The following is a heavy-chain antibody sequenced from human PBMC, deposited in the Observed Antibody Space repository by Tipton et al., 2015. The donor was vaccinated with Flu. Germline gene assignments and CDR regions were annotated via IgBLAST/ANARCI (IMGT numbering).Heavy chain of an antibody. CDR2: IQKTGTT. V-gene: IGHV4-38-2*01. D-gene: IGHD4-11*01. J-gene: IGHJ5*02. CDR3: ARRDYSNYVSEPKNWFHP. CDR1: GDSIGSPYY. Sequence: TLSLTCSVSGDSIGSPYYWGWIRQPPGKGLQWIGNIQKTGTTYYNPSLTSRVTISVDTSKNQFSLRLTSVTAADTAAYYGARRDYSNYVSEPKNWFHPWGQGTLVTVSS.